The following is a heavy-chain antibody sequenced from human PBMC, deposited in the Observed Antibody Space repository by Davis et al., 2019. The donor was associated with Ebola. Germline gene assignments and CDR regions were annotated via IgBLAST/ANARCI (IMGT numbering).Heavy chain of an antibody. J-gene: IGHJ6*02. V-gene: IGHV4-59*11. D-gene: IGHD6-6*01. CDR1: GGSISSHY. Sequence: PSETLSLTCTVSGGSISSHYWSWIRQPPGKGLEWIGYIYYSGSTNYNPSLKSRVTISVDTSKNQFSLKLSSVTAADTAVYYCASKKWGSSSGYYYGMDVWGQGTTVTVSS. CDR3: ASKKWGSSSGYYYGMDV. CDR2: IYYSGST.